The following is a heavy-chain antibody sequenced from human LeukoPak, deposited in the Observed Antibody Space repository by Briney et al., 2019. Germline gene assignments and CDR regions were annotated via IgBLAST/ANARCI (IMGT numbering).Heavy chain of an antibody. CDR1: GYTFTSYG. V-gene: IGHV1-18*01. J-gene: IGHJ6*03. CDR3: ARGPAIYYYYYYMDV. CDR2: ISVYNGNT. Sequence: ASVKVSCKASGYTFTSYGISWVRQAPGQGLEWMGWISVYNGNTNYAQMLQGRVTMTTDTSTSTAYMELRSLRSDDTAVYYCARGPAIYYYYYYMDVWGKGTTVTVSS.